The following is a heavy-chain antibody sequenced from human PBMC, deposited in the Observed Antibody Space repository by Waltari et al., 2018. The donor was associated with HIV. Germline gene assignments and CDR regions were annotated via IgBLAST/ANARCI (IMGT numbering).Heavy chain of an antibody. V-gene: IGHV1-69*01. CDR2: IIPIFGTS. CDR3: ARDRGDYVY. D-gene: IGHD4-17*01. J-gene: IGHJ4*02. CDR1: GGTFSRSA. Sequence: QVQLVQSGAEVKNPGSSVQASCKAYGGTFSRSAISWVRQAPGQGLEWMGGIIPIFGTSNYAQKFQGRVTITADESTSTAYMELSSLRSEDTAVYYCARDRGDYVYWGQGTLVTVSS.